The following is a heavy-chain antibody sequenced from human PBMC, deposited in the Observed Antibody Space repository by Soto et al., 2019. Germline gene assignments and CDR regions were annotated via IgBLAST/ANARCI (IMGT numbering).Heavy chain of an antibody. CDR3: AAPSGYCSGGSCSFDY. CDR2: IVVGSGNT. Sequence: QMQLVQSGPEVKKPGTSVKVSCKASGFTFTSSAMQWVRQARGQRREWIGWIVVGSGNTNYAQKFQERVTITRDMTASKAYMELSSLRSEDTAVYYCAAPSGYCSGGSCSFDYWGQGTLVTVSS. CDR1: GFTFTSSA. J-gene: IGHJ4*02. V-gene: IGHV1-58*02. D-gene: IGHD2-15*01.